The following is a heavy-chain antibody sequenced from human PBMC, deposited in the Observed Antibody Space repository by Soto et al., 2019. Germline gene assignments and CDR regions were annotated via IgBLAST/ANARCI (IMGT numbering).Heavy chain of an antibody. CDR1: GYTFTNFG. D-gene: IGHD2-21*02. CDR3: ARGVTPIDY. Sequence: QVQLVQSGAEVKKPGASVKVSCKASGYTFTNFGISWVRQAPGQGLEWMGWISAYNGNTNYAQNFQGRVTMTTDTATRPASMELRRLRSDDTAVYYCARGVTPIDYWGQGTLVTVSS. J-gene: IGHJ4*02. CDR2: ISAYNGNT. V-gene: IGHV1-18*01.